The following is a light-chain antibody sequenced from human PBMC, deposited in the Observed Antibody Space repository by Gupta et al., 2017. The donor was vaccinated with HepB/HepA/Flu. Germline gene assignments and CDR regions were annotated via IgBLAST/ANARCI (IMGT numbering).Light chain of an antibody. CDR1: QSVLYSSNNKNY. J-gene: IGKJ2*02. CDR3: QQYYSTLGCI. CDR2: WAS. V-gene: IGKV4-1*01. Sequence: DIVMTQSPDSLAVSLGERATINCKSSQSVLYSSNNKNYLAWYQQKPGQPPKLLIYWASTRESGVPDRFSGSGSGTDFTLTISSLQAEDVAVYYCQQYYSTLGCIFGQATKMEIK.